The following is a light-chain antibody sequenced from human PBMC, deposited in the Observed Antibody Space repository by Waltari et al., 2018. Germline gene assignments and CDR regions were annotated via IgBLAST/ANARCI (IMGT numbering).Light chain of an antibody. J-gene: IGKJ2*01. CDR3: QQYDNWPPYT. CDR2: DAS. Sequence: EIVMTQSPATLSVSLGERATLPCRASQSVDSNLAWYQQKPGQPPRLLISDASNRATGIPDRFSGSGSGTEFTLTISSLQSEDFGIYYCQQYDNWPPYTFGQGTKLEIK. CDR1: QSVDSN. V-gene: IGKV3-15*01.